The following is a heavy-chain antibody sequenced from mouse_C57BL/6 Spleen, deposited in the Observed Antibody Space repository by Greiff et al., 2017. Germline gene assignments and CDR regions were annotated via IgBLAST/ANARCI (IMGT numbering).Heavy chain of an antibody. CDR1: GFSLTSYA. CDR2: IWTGGGT. CDR3: AKTTVVAPYAMDY. Sequence: VMLVESGPGLVAPSQSLSITCTVSGFSLTSYAISWVRQPPGKGLEWLGVIWTGGGTNYNSALKSRLSISKDNSKSQVFLKMNSLQTDDTARYYCAKTTVVAPYAMDYWGQGTSVTVSS. J-gene: IGHJ4*01. V-gene: IGHV2-9-1*01. D-gene: IGHD1-1*01.